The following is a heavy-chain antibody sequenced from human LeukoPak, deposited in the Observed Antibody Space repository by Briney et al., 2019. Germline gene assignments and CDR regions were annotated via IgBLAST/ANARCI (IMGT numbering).Heavy chain of an antibody. J-gene: IGHJ1*01. V-gene: IGHV3-53*01. CDR1: GFTVSSNY. Sequence: GGSLRLSCAASGFTVSSNYMSWVRQAPGKGLEWVSVIYSGGSTYYADSVKGRFTISRDNSKNTLYLQMNSLRAEDTAVYYCARDLFIAAAGTWYFQHWGQGTLVTVSS. CDR3: ARDLFIAAAGTWYFQH. CDR2: IYSGGST. D-gene: IGHD6-13*01.